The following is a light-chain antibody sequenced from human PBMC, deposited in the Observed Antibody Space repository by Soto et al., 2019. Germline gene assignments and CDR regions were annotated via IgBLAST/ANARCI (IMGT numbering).Light chain of an antibody. CDR2: EVT. Sequence: QSALTQPASVSGSPGQSITISCTGTSGDIGGYNYVSWYQQHPGKAPKLLISEVTNRPSGVSNRFSGSKSGNTASLTISGLQAEDEADYYCSSYTSSGTLVFGGGTKLTVL. V-gene: IGLV2-14*01. CDR3: SSYTSSGTLV. CDR1: SGDIGGYNY. J-gene: IGLJ3*02.